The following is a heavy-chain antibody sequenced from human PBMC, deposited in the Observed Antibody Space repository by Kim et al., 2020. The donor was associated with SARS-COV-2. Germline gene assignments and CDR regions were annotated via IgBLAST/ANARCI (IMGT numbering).Heavy chain of an antibody. Sequence: SETLSLTCAVYGGSFSGYYWSWIRQPPGKGLEWIGEINHSGSTNYNPSLKSRVTISVDTSKNQFSLKLSSVTAADTAVYYCARGTTMVRGVINLDYWGQGTRVTVSS. CDR2: INHSGST. D-gene: IGHD3-10*01. J-gene: IGHJ4*02. CDR1: GGSFSGYY. CDR3: ARGTTMVRGVINLDY. V-gene: IGHV4-34*01.